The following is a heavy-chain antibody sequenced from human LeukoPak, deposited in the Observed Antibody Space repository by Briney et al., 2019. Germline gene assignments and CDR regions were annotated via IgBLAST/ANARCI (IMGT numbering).Heavy chain of an antibody. CDR3: AATIYSGFDSLDY. J-gene: IGHJ4*02. CDR1: GGSFSGYY. Sequence: SETLSLTCAVYGGSFSGYYWSWIRQPPGKGLEWIGEINHSGSTNYNPSLKSRVIISVDTSKNQSSLKLSSVTAADTAVYYCAATIYSGFDSLDYWGQGTLVTVSS. D-gene: IGHD5-12*01. V-gene: IGHV4-34*01. CDR2: INHSGST.